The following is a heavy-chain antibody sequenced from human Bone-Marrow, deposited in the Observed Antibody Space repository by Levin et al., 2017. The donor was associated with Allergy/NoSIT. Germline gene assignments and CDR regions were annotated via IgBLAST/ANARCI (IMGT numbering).Heavy chain of an antibody. D-gene: IGHD5-12*01. CDR1: GYTFTSFD. Sequence: GGSLRLSCKTSGYTFTSFDINWVRQATGQGLEWMGWMYPNSDNAGYAQKFQGRVTMNRNTSISTAYMELSSLRSEDTAIYYCARGELGSGYLFDYWGQGTLVTVSS. CDR3: ARGELGSGYLFDY. J-gene: IGHJ4*02. V-gene: IGHV1-8*01. CDR2: MYPNSDNA.